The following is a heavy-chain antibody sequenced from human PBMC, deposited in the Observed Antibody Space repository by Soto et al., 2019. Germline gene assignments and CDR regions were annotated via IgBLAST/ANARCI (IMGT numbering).Heavy chain of an antibody. CDR3: ARIYDYGDVDY. CDR1: GVSFSCYY. D-gene: IGHD4-17*01. CDR2: IYHSGST. V-gene: IGHV4-34*01. Sequence: SATLSLTCAVYGVSFSCYYWSWIRQPPGKGLEWIGEIYHSGSTNYNPSLKSRVTISVDTSKNQFSLKLSSVTAADTAVFYCARIYDYGDVDYWGQGTLVTVSS. J-gene: IGHJ4*02.